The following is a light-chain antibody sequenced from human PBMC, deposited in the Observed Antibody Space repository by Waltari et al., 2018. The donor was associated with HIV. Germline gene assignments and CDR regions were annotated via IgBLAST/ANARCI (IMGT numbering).Light chain of an antibody. J-gene: IGKJ2*01. CDR2: DAS. Sequence: EPVLTQSPGTLSLSPGERATLSCRASQTINSNYLAWYQHKPGLPPRLLIYDASTRAAGIADRFSGGGSGTDFTLTISRLEPEDFAIYFCQQYQASPPTYTFGQGTRLEV. CDR3: QQYQASPPTYT. V-gene: IGKV3-20*01. CDR1: QTINSNY.